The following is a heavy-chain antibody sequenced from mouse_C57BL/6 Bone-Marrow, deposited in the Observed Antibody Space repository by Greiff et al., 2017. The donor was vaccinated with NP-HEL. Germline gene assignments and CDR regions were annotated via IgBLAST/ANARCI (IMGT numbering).Heavy chain of an antibody. CDR2: IYPRSGNT. Sequence: VQLQQSGAELARPGASVKLSCKASGYTFTSYGISWVKQRTGQGLEWIGEIYPRSGNTYYNEKFKGKATLTADKSSSTAYMELRSLTSEDSAVYSCARPYYYGSSYWYFDVWGTGTTVTVSS. V-gene: IGHV1-81*01. D-gene: IGHD1-1*01. CDR1: GYTFTSYG. CDR3: ARPYYYGSSYWYFDV. J-gene: IGHJ1*03.